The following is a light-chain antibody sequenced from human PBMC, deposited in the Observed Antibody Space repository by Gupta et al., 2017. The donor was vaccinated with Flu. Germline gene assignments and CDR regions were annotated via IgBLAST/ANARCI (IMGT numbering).Light chain of an antibody. CDR3: DAWDNSLKVV. J-gene: IGLJ2*01. V-gene: IGLV1-44*01. Sequence: QRVTISWSGSSSSIGRNSVNWYQQHPGQAPKLLIYSKNQRPSGVPDRFSGSKSGNSASMTIIGIQSEDEAEYYCDAWDNSLKVVFGGGTKLTVL. CDR2: SKN. CDR1: SSSIGRNS.